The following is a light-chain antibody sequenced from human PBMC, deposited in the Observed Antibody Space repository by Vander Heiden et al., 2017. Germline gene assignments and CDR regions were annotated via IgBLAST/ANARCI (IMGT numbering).Light chain of an antibody. CDR3: MQGTHWPRT. Sequence: DVVMTQSPHSLPVTLGQPASISCRSSQSLVHSDGHTYLNWFQQRPGQSPRRLISKVSNRDSGVPDRFSGSGSGTDFTLKISRVEAEDVGVYYCMQGTHWPRTFGQGTKLEMK. CDR2: KVS. CDR1: QSLVHSDGHTY. J-gene: IGKJ2*01. V-gene: IGKV2-30*02.